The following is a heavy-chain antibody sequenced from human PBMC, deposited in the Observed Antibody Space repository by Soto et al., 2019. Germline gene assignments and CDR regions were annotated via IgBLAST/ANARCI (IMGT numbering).Heavy chain of an antibody. V-gene: IGHV4-59*01. CDR3: ARSGYYVGRAFDY. CDR1: GGSISSYY. CDR2: IYYSGST. J-gene: IGHJ4*02. D-gene: IGHD3-22*01. Sequence: PSETLSLTCTVSGGSISSYYWSWIRQPPGKGLEWIGYIYYSGSTNYNPSLKSRVTIPVDTSKNQFSLQLSSVSAADTAVYYCARSGYYVGRAFDYWGQGTLVTVTS.